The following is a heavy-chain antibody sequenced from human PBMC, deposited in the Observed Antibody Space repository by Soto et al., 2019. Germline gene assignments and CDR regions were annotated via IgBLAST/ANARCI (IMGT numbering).Heavy chain of an antibody. CDR1: GNTFASHG. D-gene: IGHD3-10*01. CDR3: ARVDPRGVAVVRDY. V-gene: IGHV1-18*01. J-gene: IGHJ4*02. Sequence: ASGKVSCKASGNTFASHGFSWVRQAPGQGLGWMGWISGFNGQTNYALKFQGRVTLTTDTSTSTAYMELRSLRSDDTAVYFCARVDPRGVAVVRDYWGQGTLVTVSS. CDR2: ISGFNGQT.